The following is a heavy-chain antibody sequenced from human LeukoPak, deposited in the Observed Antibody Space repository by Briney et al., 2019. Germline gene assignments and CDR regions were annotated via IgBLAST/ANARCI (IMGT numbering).Heavy chain of an antibody. CDR1: GFTFSSYA. V-gene: IGHV3-30*04. CDR2: ISYDGSNK. Sequence: PGGSLRLSCAASGFTFSSYAMHWVRQAPGKRLEWVAVISYDGSNKYYADSVKGRFTISRDNSKNTLYLQMNSLRAEDTAVYYCARDTYYYGSGLDYWGQGTLVTVSS. CDR3: ARDTYYYGSGLDY. J-gene: IGHJ4*02. D-gene: IGHD3-10*01.